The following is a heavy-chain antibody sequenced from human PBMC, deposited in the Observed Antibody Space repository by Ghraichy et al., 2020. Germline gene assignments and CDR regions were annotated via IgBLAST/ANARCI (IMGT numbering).Heavy chain of an antibody. Sequence: GGSLRLSCAASGFNFGTHAMHWVRQAPGRGLEWVAVILSDGSKKYYADSVKGRFTTSRDNSKNTLYVQMSSLRPEDTAVYYCAATVLHCSGGNCLDAFDIWGQGTMVTVSS. J-gene: IGHJ3*02. D-gene: IGHD2-15*01. V-gene: IGHV3-30*04. CDR2: ILSDGSKK. CDR1: GFNFGTHA. CDR3: AATVLHCSGGNCLDAFDI.